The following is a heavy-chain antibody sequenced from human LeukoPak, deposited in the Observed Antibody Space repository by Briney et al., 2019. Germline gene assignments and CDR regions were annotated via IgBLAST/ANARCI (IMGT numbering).Heavy chain of an antibody. D-gene: IGHD3-16*01. Sequence: GGSLRLSCAASGFTFSSYGMHWVRQAPGKGLEWVAVISYDGSNKYYADSVKGRFTISRDNSKNTLYLQMNSLRAEDTAVYYCARDTWGSGAFDIWGQGTMVTVSS. V-gene: IGHV3-30*19. CDR1: GFTFSSYG. CDR3: ARDTWGSGAFDI. CDR2: ISYDGSNK. J-gene: IGHJ3*02.